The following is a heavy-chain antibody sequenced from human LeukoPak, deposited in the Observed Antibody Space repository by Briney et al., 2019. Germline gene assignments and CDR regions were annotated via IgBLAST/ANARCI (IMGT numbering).Heavy chain of an antibody. CDR3: ARHGGYSSPYLH. D-gene: IGHD6-13*01. CDR1: GGSISNYY. CDR2: IYYSGTT. Sequence: SETLSLTGTVSGGSISNYYGSWIRQPPGKGLECMGYIYYSGTTNYNPSLKSRVTISVDTSKNQFSLWLSSVTAADTAVYYCARHGGYSSPYLHWGQGTLVTVSS. V-gene: IGHV4-59*08. J-gene: IGHJ1*01.